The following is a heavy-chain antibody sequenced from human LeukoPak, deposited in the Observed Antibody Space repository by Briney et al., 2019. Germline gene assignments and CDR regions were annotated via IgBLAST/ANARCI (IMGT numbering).Heavy chain of an antibody. D-gene: IGHD6-13*01. J-gene: IGHJ4*02. CDR2: IKQDGSEK. CDR3: ARRGTSSSWAHFDY. CDR1: GFTFSSHW. Sequence: GGSLRLSCAASGFTFSSHWMTWVRQAPGKGLEWETKIKQDGSEKYYVDSVKGRFTISRDNAKNSLYLQMNSLGAEDTAMYYCARRGTSSSWAHFDYWGQGTLVTVSS. V-gene: IGHV3-7*05.